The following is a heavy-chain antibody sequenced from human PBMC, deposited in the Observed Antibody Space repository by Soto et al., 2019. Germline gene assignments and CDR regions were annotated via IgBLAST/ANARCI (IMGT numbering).Heavy chain of an antibody. CDR3: ARVRYSYGPYGMDV. D-gene: IGHD5-18*01. J-gene: IGHJ6*01. Sequence: SETLSVRCTVSGGSISSGDGYWSWIRQPPGKGLEWIGYIYYSGSTYYNPSLKSRVTISVDTSKNQFSLKLSSVTAADTAVYYCARVRYSYGPYGMDVWGQGNTVTVS. CDR1: GGSISSGDGY. CDR2: IYYSGST. V-gene: IGHV4-30-4*01.